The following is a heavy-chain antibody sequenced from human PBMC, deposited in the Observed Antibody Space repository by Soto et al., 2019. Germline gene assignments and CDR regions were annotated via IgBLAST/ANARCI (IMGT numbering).Heavy chain of an antibody. CDR3: ARDRIVVVPAGRYFDY. CDR1: GFTFSSYA. J-gene: IGHJ4*02. D-gene: IGHD2-2*01. V-gene: IGHV3-30-3*01. Sequence: QVQLVESGGGVVQHGRSLRLSCAASGFTFSSYAMHWVRQAPGKGLEWVAVISYDGSNKYYADSVKGRFTISRDNSKNTLYLQMNSLRAEDTAVYYCARDRIVVVPAGRYFDYWGQGTLVTVSS. CDR2: ISYDGSNK.